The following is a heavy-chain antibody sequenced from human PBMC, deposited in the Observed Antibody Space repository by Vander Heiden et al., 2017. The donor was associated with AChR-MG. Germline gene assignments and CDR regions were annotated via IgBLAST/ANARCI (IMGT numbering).Heavy chain of an antibody. Sequence: QVQLVQSGAEVKKPGSSVKVSCKASGGTFSSHAISWVRQAPGQGLEWMGGISPIFGTPNYAQKFQGRVTITADRSTNTAYMELSSLRSEDTAVYYCAKDGRIAAAGTRWFDPWGQGTLVIVSS. V-gene: IGHV1-69*06. CDR3: AKDGRIAAAGTRWFDP. CDR1: GGTFSSHA. J-gene: IGHJ5*02. CDR2: ISPIFGTP. D-gene: IGHD6-13*01.